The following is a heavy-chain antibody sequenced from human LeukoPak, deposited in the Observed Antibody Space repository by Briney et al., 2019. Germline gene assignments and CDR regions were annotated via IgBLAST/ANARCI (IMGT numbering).Heavy chain of an antibody. D-gene: IGHD3-10*01. CDR3: AREPTQPLRFGEFHPFDN. V-gene: IGHV4-31*03. CDR1: GASIRTSEDH. CDR2: TSNSDYP. Sequence: SETLSLTCTVSGASIRTSEDHWTWIRQHPGKGLEWIGYTSNSDYPDSNPSLKSRVTISLDTSKNQFSLKLRSVTAADTAVYYCAREPTQPLRFGEFHPFDNWGQGTLVAVSS. J-gene: IGHJ4*02.